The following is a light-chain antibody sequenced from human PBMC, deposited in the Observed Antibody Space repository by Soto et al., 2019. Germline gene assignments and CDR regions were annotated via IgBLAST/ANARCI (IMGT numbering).Light chain of an antibody. J-gene: IGKJ2*01. CDR1: QSISSY. CDR3: QQSYSTPYT. Sequence: DIQMTQSPSSLSASVGDRVTITCRASQSISSYVNWYQQKPGKAPKLLIYAASSLQSGVPSRFSGSGSGTDFTLTISSLQPEDFATYYCQQSYSTPYTFGQGTKLEIK. CDR2: AAS. V-gene: IGKV1-39*01.